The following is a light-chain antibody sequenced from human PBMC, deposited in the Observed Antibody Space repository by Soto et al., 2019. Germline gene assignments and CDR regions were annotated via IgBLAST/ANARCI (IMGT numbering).Light chain of an antibody. CDR2: YDD. J-gene: IGLJ1*01. V-gene: IGLV1-36*01. CDR3: AAWDDSLNGYV. Sequence: QSVLTQPPSVSEAPRQRVTISCSGSSSNIGNNAVNWYQQLPGKAPKLLIYYDDLLPSGVSDRFSGSKSGTSASLAIRGLQSEDEADYYCAAWDDSLNGYVFGTGTKVTVL. CDR1: SSNIGNNA.